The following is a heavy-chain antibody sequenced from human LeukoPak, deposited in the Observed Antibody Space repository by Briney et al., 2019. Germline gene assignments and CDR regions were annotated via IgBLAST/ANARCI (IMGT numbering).Heavy chain of an antibody. V-gene: IGHV4-59*01. CDR1: GGSIRSYY. Sequence: KPSETLSLTCTVSGGSIRSYYWSWIRQPPGKGLEWIGYIYYTGSTNYNPSLKSRVTISVDTSKSQFSLKLSSVTAADTAVYYCARVYYSSSYDYWYFDLWGRGTLVTVSS. CDR2: IYYTGST. CDR3: ARVYYSSSYDYWYFDL. D-gene: IGHD6-13*01. J-gene: IGHJ2*01.